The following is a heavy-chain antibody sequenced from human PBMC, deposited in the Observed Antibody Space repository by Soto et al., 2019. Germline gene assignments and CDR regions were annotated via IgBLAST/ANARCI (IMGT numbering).Heavy chain of an antibody. Sequence: GSGPTLVNPTQTLTLTCTFSGCSLSTRAAGXGWIRQPPGKALEWLALIYWNDDKRYSPSLKNRLTITKDTSKNHVVLTMTNMDPVDTATYYCAHRHELGSFDIWGQGTKVTVSS. CDR1: GCSLSTRAAG. CDR3: AHRHELGSFDI. J-gene: IGHJ3*02. V-gene: IGHV2-5*01. CDR2: IYWNDDK. D-gene: IGHD1-26*01.